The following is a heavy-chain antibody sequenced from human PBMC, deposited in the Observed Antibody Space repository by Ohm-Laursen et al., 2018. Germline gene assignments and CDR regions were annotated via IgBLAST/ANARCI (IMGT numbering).Heavy chain of an antibody. CDR3: ARDGITGREAFDI. V-gene: IGHV1-18*01. D-gene: IGHD1-20*01. CDR1: GYTFFSYG. J-gene: IGHJ3*02. Sequence: GASVKVSCKASGYTFFSYGISWVRQAPGQGLEWMGWISAYNANTNYPQKFQDRVTMTTDTSTSTAYMEMRGLSSDDTAVYYCARDGITGREAFDIWGQGTMVTVSS. CDR2: ISAYNANT.